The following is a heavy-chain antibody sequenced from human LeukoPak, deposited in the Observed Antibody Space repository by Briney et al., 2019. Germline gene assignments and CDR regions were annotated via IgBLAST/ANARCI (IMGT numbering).Heavy chain of an antibody. CDR2: INPSGGST. CDR1: GYTFTSYY. D-gene: IGHD6-13*01. Sequence: ASVKVTCKASGYTFTSYYMHWVRQAPGQGLEWMGIINPSGGSTSYAQKFQGRVTMTRDTSTSTVYMELSSLRSEDTAVYYCARDSDSSSWYKVYYYGMDVWGKGTTVTVSS. V-gene: IGHV1-46*01. CDR3: ARDSDSSSWYKVYYYGMDV. J-gene: IGHJ6*04.